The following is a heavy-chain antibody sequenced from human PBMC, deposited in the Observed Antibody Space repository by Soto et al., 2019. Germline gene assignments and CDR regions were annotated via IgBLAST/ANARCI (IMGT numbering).Heavy chain of an antibody. Sequence: EERLVQSGGGLVQPGGSLRLSCAASGFSVGGNSMSWVRQAPGKGLELVSLIYSGGNPFYADYMKVRFTLTRDNANNMLYLHMDRLRAEVTAVYYCARGPKADLWGEGTLVIVSS. V-gene: IGHV3-53*01. CDR3: ARGPKADL. J-gene: IGHJ4*02. CDR2: IYSGGNP. CDR1: GFSVGGNS.